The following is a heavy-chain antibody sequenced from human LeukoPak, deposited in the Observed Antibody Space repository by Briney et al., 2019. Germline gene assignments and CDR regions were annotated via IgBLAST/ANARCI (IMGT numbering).Heavy chain of an antibody. V-gene: IGHV3-30*02. CDR2: IRYDGSNK. CDR3: AKEAVRGYFVGVGPTYYFDY. J-gene: IGHJ4*02. Sequence: GGSLRLSCVASGFTFSRYWMHWVRQAPGKGLEWVAFIRYDGSNKYYADSVKGRFTISRDNSKNMLYLQMNSLRAEDTAVYYCAKEAVRGYFVGVGPTYYFDYWGQGTLVTVSS. CDR1: GFTFSRYW. D-gene: IGHD3-9*01.